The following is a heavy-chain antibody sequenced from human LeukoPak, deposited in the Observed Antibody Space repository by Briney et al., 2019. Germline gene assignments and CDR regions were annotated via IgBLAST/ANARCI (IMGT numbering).Heavy chain of an antibody. D-gene: IGHD4-23*01. CDR1: GDSISSYY. CDR2: IYYSGST. J-gene: IGHJ3*02. V-gene: IGHV4-59*01. CDR3: ARDDSFHGGAFDI. Sequence: SETLSLTCTVSGDSISSYYWSWIRQPPGKGLEWIGYIYYSGSTNYNPSLKSRVTISVDTSKNQFSLKLSSVTAADTAVYYCARDDSFHGGAFDIWGQGTMVTVSS.